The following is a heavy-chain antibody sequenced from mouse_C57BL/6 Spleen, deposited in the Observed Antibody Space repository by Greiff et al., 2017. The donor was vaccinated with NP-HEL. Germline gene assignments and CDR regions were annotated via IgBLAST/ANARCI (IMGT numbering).Heavy chain of an antibody. CDR2: IYPGDGDT. CDR3: ARSNGYYQYYFDY. J-gene: IGHJ2*01. Sequence: QVQLQQSGPELVKPGASVKISCKASGYAFSSSWMNWVKQRPGTGLEWIGRIYPGDGDTNYNGKFKGKATLTADKSSSTAYMQLSSLTSEDSAVYFCARSNGYYQYYFDYWGQGTTLTVSS. V-gene: IGHV1-82*01. D-gene: IGHD2-3*01. CDR1: GYAFSSSW.